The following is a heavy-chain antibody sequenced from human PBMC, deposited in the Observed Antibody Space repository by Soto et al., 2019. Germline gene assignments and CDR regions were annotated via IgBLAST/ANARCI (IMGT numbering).Heavy chain of an antibody. V-gene: IGHV3-64*01. CDR1: GFTFSSYA. J-gene: IGHJ4*02. Sequence: GGSLRLSCAASGFTFSSYAMHWVRQAPGKGLEYVSAISSNGGSTYYANSVKGRFTISRDNSKNTLYLQMGSLRAEDMAVYYCARSADYCSSTSCLYYFDYWGQGTLVTVSS. CDR2: ISSNGGST. D-gene: IGHD2-2*01. CDR3: ARSADYCSSTSCLYYFDY.